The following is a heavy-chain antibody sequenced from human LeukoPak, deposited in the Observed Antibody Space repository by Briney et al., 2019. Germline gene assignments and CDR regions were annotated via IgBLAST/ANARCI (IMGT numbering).Heavy chain of an antibody. CDR2: ISGSGGST. CDR3: AKDIVVVPAAMVGYYYYCGMDV. D-gene: IGHD2-2*01. Sequence: GGSLRLSCAASGFTFSSYAMSWVRQAPGKGLEWVSAISGSGGSTYYADSVKGRFTISRDNSKNTLYLQMNSLRAEDTAVYYCAKDIVVVPAAMVGYYYYCGMDVWGKGTTVTVSS. J-gene: IGHJ6*04. V-gene: IGHV3-23*01. CDR1: GFTFSSYA.